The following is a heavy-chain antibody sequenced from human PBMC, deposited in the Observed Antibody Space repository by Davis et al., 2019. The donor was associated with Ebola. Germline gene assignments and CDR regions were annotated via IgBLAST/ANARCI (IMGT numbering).Heavy chain of an antibody. CDR1: GFTFTHSA. V-gene: IGHV1-58*01. CDR3: AADLPSGSGDY. CDR2: IVVGSGST. Sequence: SVKVSCKASGFTFTHSAVQWLRQSRGHRLEWIGWIVVGSGSTTYAQKFQERVTITTDMSTSTAYMELSSLRSEDTAIYYCAADLPSGSGDYWGQGTLVTVS. J-gene: IGHJ4*02. D-gene: IGHD3-10*01.